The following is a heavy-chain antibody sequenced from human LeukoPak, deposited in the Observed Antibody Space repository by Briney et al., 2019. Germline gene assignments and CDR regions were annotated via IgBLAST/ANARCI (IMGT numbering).Heavy chain of an antibody. J-gene: IGHJ4*02. D-gene: IGHD1-20*01. CDR2: IYYSGST. Sequence: PSETLSLTCTVSGGSISSYYWGWIRQPPGKGLEWIGYIYYSGSTNYNPSLKSRVTISVDTSKNQFSLKLSSVTAADTAVYYCARGWGVTGTTFDCWGQGTLVTVSS. V-gene: IGHV4-59*01. CDR1: GGSISSYY. CDR3: ARGWGVTGTTFDC.